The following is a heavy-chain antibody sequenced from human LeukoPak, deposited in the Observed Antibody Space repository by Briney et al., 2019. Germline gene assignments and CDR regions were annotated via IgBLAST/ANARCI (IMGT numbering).Heavy chain of an antibody. Sequence: SETLSLTCAVYGGSFSGYYWSWIRQPAGKGLEWIGRIYTSGSTNYNPSLKSRVTMSVDTSKNQFSLKLSSVTAADTAVYYCASPTEENGWLRQGWGFDYWGQGTLVTVSS. D-gene: IGHD5-12*01. J-gene: IGHJ4*02. CDR3: ASPTEENGWLRQGWGFDY. CDR2: IYTSGST. V-gene: IGHV4-59*10. CDR1: GGSFSGYY.